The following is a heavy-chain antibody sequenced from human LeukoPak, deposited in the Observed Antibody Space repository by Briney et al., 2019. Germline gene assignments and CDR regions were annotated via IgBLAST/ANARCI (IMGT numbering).Heavy chain of an antibody. D-gene: IGHD3-16*01. CDR1: GYIFTGYY. J-gene: IGHJ4*02. CDR2: INPNSGDT. CDR3: ARVRYRLAETYIDY. Sequence: PGASVKVSCKASGYIFTGYYMHWVRQAPGQGLEWMGWINPNSGDTNYAQKFQGRVTMTRDTPISTAYMELSRLRSDDTAVYYCARVRYRLAETYIDYWGQGTLVTVSS. V-gene: IGHV1-2*02.